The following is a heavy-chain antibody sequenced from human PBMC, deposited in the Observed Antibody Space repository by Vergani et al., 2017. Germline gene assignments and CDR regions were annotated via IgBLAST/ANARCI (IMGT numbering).Heavy chain of an antibody. V-gene: IGHV3-49*04. Sequence: EVQLVESGGGLVQPGRSLRLSCTASGFTFGDYAMSWVRQAPGKGLEWVGFIRSKAYGGTTEYAASVRGRFTISRDDSKSIAYLQMNSLKTEDTAVSYCKGEGYSYGGDYWGQGTLVTVSS. D-gene: IGHD5-18*01. CDR2: IRSKAYGGTT. CDR3: KGEGYSYGGDY. J-gene: IGHJ4*02. CDR1: GFTFGDYA.